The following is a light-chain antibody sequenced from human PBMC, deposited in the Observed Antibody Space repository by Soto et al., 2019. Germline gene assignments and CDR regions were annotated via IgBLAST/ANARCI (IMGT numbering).Light chain of an antibody. J-gene: IGKJ1*01. CDR1: QNIRSR. Sequence: DFQMTQSTSTLSASVGDRVTITCRASQNIRSRLAWFQQKPGKAPKLLIYDASSLESGVPQRFSGSGSGTEFTLTISSLQTDDFASYCCQHYGGMWTFGQGTKVDIK. V-gene: IGKV1-5*01. CDR3: QHYGGMWT. CDR2: DAS.